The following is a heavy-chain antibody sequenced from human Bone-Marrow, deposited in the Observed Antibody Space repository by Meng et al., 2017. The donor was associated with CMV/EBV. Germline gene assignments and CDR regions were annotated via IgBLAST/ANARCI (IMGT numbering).Heavy chain of an antibody. Sequence: CAVFGGSFSGYYGSWIRQPPGKGLEWIGEINHSGSTNYNPSLKSRVTISVDTSKNQFSLKLSSVTAADTAVYYCARAASGVPRSLGYWGQGTLVTVSS. CDR2: INHSGST. CDR1: GGSFSGYY. J-gene: IGHJ4*02. CDR3: ARAASGVPRSLGY. D-gene: IGHD1-26*01. V-gene: IGHV4-34*01.